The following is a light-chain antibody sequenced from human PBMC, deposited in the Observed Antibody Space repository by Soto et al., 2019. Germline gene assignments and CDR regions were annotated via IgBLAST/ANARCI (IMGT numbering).Light chain of an antibody. V-gene: IGKV1-8*01. Sequence: AVRMPPSPSSLYASTSDRVTITWRASQGISSYLAWYQQKPGKAPKLLIYAASTLQSGVPSRFSGSGSGTDFTLTISCLQSEDFATYYCQQDYSYPRTVGQGTKVDIK. CDR3: QQDYSYPRT. CDR2: AAS. J-gene: IGKJ1*01. CDR1: QGISSY.